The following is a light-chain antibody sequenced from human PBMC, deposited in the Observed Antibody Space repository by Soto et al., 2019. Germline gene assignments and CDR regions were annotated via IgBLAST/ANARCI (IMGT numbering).Light chain of an antibody. J-gene: IGKJ4*01. Sequence: EIVLTQSPATLSLSPGERATLSCRASQSVSSYLAWYQQKPGQAPRLLIYDASNRATGIPARFSGSGSGTDFTLTISSLEPEDSALYYCQQRLNWPPLTFGGGTKVEIK. CDR1: QSVSSY. CDR2: DAS. V-gene: IGKV3-11*01. CDR3: QQRLNWPPLT.